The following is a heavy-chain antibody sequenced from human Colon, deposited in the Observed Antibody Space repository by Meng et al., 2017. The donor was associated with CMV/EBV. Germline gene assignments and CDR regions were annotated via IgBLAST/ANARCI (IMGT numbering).Heavy chain of an antibody. D-gene: IGHD3-16*01. CDR2: VIPDGSGT. Sequence: GESLKISCAASGFTFSSSYMYWVRQVPGKGLVWVSRVIPDGSGTGYADAVKGRFTISRDNAKNTLYLQRNSLRVEDTAVYYCVSYDWKLPFDRWGQGTLVTVSS. CDR1: GFTFSSSY. CDR3: VSYDWKLPFDR. J-gene: IGHJ4*02. V-gene: IGHV3-74*01.